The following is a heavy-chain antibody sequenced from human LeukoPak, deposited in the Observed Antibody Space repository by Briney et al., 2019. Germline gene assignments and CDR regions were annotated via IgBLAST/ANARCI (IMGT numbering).Heavy chain of an antibody. CDR1: GGSISNYH. J-gene: IGHJ5*02. Sequence: SETLSLTCTVSGGSISNYHWSWIRQSPGKGLEWIGHIYYSGDTNYNPSLKSRLTISLDTSKNQVSLRLSSVTAADTAVYHCARKDGDLWGQGTLVTVSS. CDR3: ARKDGDL. CDR2: IYYSGDT. V-gene: IGHV4-59*08.